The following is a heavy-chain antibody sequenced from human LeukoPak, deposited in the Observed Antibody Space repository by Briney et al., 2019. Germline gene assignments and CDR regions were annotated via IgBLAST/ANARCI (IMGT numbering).Heavy chain of an antibody. V-gene: IGHV4-4*02. CDR2: IFHSGSS. D-gene: IGHD2-2*01. J-gene: IGHJ4*02. CDR1: GGSINNNDWWNW. Sequence: TSGTLSLTCAVSGGSINNNDWWNWWSWVRQPPGKGLEWIGEIFHSGSSNYNPSLKSRVTISVDTSKNQFSLTLSSVTAADTAVYYCARVARCTSCFDVDYWGQGTLVTVSS. CDR3: ARVARCTSCFDVDY.